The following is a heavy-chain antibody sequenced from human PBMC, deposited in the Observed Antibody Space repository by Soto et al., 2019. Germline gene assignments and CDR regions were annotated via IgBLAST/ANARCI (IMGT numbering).Heavy chain of an antibody. V-gene: IGHV4-39*01. CDR3: ATFYGDYVSY. CDR1: GGSISSSSYY. Sequence: SETLSLTCTVSGGSISSSSYYWGWIRQPPGKGLEWIGSIYYSGSTFYNPSLKSRVTISVDTSKNQFSLKLSSVAAADTAVYCCATFYGDYVSYWGQGTLVTVSS. D-gene: IGHD4-17*01. J-gene: IGHJ4*02. CDR2: IYYSGST.